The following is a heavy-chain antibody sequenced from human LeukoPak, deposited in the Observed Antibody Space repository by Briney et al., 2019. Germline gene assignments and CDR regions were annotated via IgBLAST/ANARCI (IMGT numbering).Heavy chain of an antibody. CDR1: GYTFTGYY. Sequence: GASVKVSCKAAGYTFTGYYMHWVRQAPGQGLEWMGWINPNSGGTNYAQKFQGRVTMTRDTFISTAYMELSRLRSDDTAVYYCAREDSEMATISLFDYWGQGTLVTVSS. CDR2: INPNSGGT. J-gene: IGHJ4*02. CDR3: AREDSEMATISLFDY. V-gene: IGHV1-2*02. D-gene: IGHD5-24*01.